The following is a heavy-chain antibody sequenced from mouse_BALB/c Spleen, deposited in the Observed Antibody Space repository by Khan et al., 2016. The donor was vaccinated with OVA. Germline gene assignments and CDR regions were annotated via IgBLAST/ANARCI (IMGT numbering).Heavy chain of an antibody. CDR2: ISSGGDYT. J-gene: IGHJ3*01. Sequence: EVQVVESGGDLVKPGGSLKLSCAASGFTFSSYSMSWVRQTPDKRLEWVATISSGGDYTYYPDNVKGRFTISRDNARNTLYLQISILKAVDTARYYCAGHLTGSFAYWGQGTLVTVSA. V-gene: IGHV5-6*01. D-gene: IGHD4-1*01. CDR1: GFTFSSYS. CDR3: AGHLTGSFAY.